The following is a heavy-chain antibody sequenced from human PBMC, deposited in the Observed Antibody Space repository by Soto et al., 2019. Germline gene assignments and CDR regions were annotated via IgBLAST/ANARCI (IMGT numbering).Heavy chain of an antibody. V-gene: IGHV3-74*01. Sequence: EVQLVESGGVLLQPGGSLRLSCAASGFTFSTYWMHWIRQVPGKHLEWVSRINSDASHTYYADSVKCRFTTSRDNDKNTMHLEINSLSAEETAMYYCVSDGHCITTSCYGNWIEPWGQGTLVTVSS. CDR1: GFTFSTYW. J-gene: IGHJ5*02. D-gene: IGHD2-2*01. CDR2: INSDASHT. CDR3: VSDGHCITTSCYGNWIEP.